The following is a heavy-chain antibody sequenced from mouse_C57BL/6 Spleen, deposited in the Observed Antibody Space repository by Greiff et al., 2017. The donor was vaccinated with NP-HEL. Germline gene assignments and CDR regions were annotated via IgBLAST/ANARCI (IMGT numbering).Heavy chain of an antibody. CDR3: ANSDSSGYEAMDD. D-gene: IGHD3-2*02. J-gene: IGHJ4*01. CDR2: IYPGSGST. Sequence: QVQLQQPGAELVKPGASVKMSCKASGYTFTSYWITWVKQRPGQGLEWIGDIYPGSGSTNYNEKFKSKATLTVDTSSSTAYMQLSSLTSEASAVWYCANSDSSGYEAMDDWGQGTSVTVSS. V-gene: IGHV1-55*01. CDR1: GYTFTSYW.